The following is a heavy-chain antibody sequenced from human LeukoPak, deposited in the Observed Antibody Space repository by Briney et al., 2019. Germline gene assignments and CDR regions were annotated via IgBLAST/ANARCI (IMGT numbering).Heavy chain of an antibody. Sequence: GGSLRLSCAASGFTFSSYWMSWVRQAPGKGLEWVANIKQNGSEKYYVDSVKGRFTISRDNAKNSLYLQMNSLRAEDTAVYYCARDIGPVATTFDYWGQGTLVTVSS. CDR1: GFTFSSYW. V-gene: IGHV3-7*01. J-gene: IGHJ4*02. CDR3: ARDIGPVATTFDY. CDR2: IKQNGSEK. D-gene: IGHD1-14*01.